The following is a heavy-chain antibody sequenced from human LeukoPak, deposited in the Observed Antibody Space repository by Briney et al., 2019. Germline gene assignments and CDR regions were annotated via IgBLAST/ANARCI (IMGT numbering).Heavy chain of an antibody. J-gene: IGHJ4*02. Sequence: SETLSLTCAVYGGSFSGYYWSWIRQPPGKGLEWIGEINHSGSTNYNPSLKSRVAISVDTSKNQFSLKLSSVTAADTAVYYCASKDMVRGVTIWGQGTLVTVSS. D-gene: IGHD3-10*01. V-gene: IGHV4-34*01. CDR1: GGSFSGYY. CDR3: ASKDMVRGVTI. CDR2: INHSGST.